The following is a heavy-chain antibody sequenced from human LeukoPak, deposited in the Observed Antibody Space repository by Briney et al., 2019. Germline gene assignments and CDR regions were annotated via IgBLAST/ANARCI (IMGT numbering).Heavy chain of an antibody. D-gene: IGHD3-10*01. Sequence: ASVKVSCKASGYTFTGYYMHWVRQAPGQGLEWMGWINPNSGNTGYAQKFQGRVTMTRNTSISTAYMELSSLRSEDTAVYYCAREAGLRGVIISGGFDPWGQGTLVTVSS. V-gene: IGHV1-8*02. CDR3: AREAGLRGVIISGGFDP. J-gene: IGHJ5*02. CDR2: INPNSGNT. CDR1: GYTFTGYY.